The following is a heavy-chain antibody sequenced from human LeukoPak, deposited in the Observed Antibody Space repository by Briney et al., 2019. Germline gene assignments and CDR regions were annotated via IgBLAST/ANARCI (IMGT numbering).Heavy chain of an antibody. CDR2: ISSSSSYI. J-gene: IGHJ4*02. CDR3: ARADGSGWYGVDY. CDR1: GFTFSSYS. D-gene: IGHD6-19*01. Sequence: GSLKLSCAASGFTFSSYSLNWVRPAPGEGLELVSSISSSSSYIYYADSVKGRFTISRDNAKNSLYLQMNSLRAEDTAVYYCARADGSGWYGVDYWGQGTLVTVSS. V-gene: IGHV3-21*01.